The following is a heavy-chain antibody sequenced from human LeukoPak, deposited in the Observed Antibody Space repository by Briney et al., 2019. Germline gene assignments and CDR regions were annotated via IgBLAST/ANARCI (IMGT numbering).Heavy chain of an antibody. D-gene: IGHD3-9*01. CDR3: ARDRLLRYFDWLLYKANWFDP. CDR1: GYTFTSYG. J-gene: IGHJ5*02. V-gene: IGHV1-18*01. CDR2: ISAYNGNT. Sequence: ASVKVSCKASGYTFTSYGISWVRQAPGQGLEWMGWISAYNGNTNYAHKLQGRVTMTTDSSTSTAYMELRSLRSDDTAVYYCARDRLLRYFDWLLYKANWFDPWGQGTLVTVSS.